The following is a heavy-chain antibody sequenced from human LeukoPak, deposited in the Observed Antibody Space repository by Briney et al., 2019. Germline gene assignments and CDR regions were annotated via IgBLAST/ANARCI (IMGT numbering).Heavy chain of an antibody. D-gene: IGHD6-19*01. J-gene: IGHJ3*02. CDR1: GYTFTGYY. Sequence: ASVKVSCKASGYTFTGYYMHWVRQAPGQGLEWMGWINPNSGGTNYAQKFQGRVTMTRDTSISTAYMELSRLRSDDTAVYYCARHSDSSGWYAAGAFDIWGQGTMVTVSS. V-gene: IGHV1-2*02. CDR2: INPNSGGT. CDR3: ARHSDSSGWYAAGAFDI.